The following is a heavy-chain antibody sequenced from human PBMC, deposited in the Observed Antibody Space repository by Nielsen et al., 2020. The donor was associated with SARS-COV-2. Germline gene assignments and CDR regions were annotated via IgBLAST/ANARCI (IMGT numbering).Heavy chain of an antibody. CDR3: ARGGVQLERLIFSQVGATYGAGSNY. Sequence: GESLKISCAASGFTFSSYGMHWVRQAPGKGLARVAVIWYDGSNKYYADSVKGRFTISRDNSKNTLYLQMNSLRAEDTAVYYCARGGVQLERLIFSQVGATYGAGSNYWGQGTLVTVSS. CDR2: IWYDGSNK. D-gene: IGHD1-1*01. CDR1: GFTFSSYG. V-gene: IGHV3-33*08. J-gene: IGHJ4*02.